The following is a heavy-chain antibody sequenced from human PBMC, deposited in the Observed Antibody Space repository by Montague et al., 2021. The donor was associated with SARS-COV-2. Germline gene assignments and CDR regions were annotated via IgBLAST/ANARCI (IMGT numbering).Heavy chain of an antibody. Sequence: LSLTCTVSGGAISSSSYYWGWIRQPPGKGLEWIGSIYYSGSTYYNPSLKSRVTISVDTSKNQFSLKLSSVTAADTAVYYCARDTRITMLVVVNRYGMDVWGQGTTVTVSS. J-gene: IGHJ6*02. CDR2: IYYSGST. V-gene: IGHV4-39*07. CDR1: GGAISSSSYY. CDR3: ARDTRITMLVVVNRYGMDV. D-gene: IGHD3-22*01.